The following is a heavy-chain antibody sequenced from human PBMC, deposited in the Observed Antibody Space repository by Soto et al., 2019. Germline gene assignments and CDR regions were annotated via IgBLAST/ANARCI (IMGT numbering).Heavy chain of an antibody. V-gene: IGHV3-23*01. CDR3: ARYIPGVRYYGMDV. D-gene: IGHD2-2*01. CDR2: IGESGTPT. J-gene: IGHJ6*02. Sequence: GGSLRLSCAASGFTFSSYAMKWVRQAPGKGLEWVSLIGESGTPTYYADSVKGRFTISRDNSGNTLFLEMYSLSAEDTAVYYCARYIPGVRYYGMDVWGQGTTVTVPS. CDR1: GFTFSSYA.